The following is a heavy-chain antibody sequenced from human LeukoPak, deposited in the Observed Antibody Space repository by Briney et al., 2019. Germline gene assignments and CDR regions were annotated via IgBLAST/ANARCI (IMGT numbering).Heavy chain of an antibody. Sequence: GGSLRLSCAASGFTFSSYWMSWVRQAPGKGLEWVANIKQDGSEKHYVDSVKGRFTISRDNAKNSLYLQMNSLRAEDTAVYYCARDSIVGSSGYYDRWGQGTLVTVSS. CDR2: IKQDGSEK. CDR1: GFTFSSYW. J-gene: IGHJ4*02. CDR3: ARDSIVGSSGYYDR. D-gene: IGHD3-22*01. V-gene: IGHV3-7*01.